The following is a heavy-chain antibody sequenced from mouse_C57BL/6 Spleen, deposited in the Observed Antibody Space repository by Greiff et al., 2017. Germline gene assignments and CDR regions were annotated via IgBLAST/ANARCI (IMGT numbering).Heavy chain of an antibody. CDR3: ARDSSGPVFDY. J-gene: IGHJ2*01. CDR1: GFSLTSYG. Sequence: QVQLKESGPGLVQPSQSLSITCTVSGFSLTSYGVHWVRQSPGKGLEWLGVIWSGGSTDYNAAFISRLSISKDNSKSQVFFKMNSLQADDTAIYYSARDSSGPVFDYWGQGTTLTVSS. V-gene: IGHV2-2*01. D-gene: IGHD3-2*02. CDR2: IWSGGST.